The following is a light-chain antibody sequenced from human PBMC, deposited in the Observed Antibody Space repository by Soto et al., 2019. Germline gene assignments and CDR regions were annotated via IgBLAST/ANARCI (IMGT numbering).Light chain of an antibody. CDR2: DAS. Sequence: EIVLTQSPATLSLSPGERATLSCRASQSVSSYLAWYQQKPGQAPRLLIYDASNRATDIPARFSGSGSGTDFSLTISSLQPEDFAVYYCQQYNNWPLTFGGGTKVDIK. V-gene: IGKV3-11*01. CDR1: QSVSSY. CDR3: QQYNNWPLT. J-gene: IGKJ4*01.